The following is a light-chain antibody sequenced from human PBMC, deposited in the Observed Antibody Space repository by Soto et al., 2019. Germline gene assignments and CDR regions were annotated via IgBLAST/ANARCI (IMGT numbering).Light chain of an antibody. CDR3: QQYKSYPRT. CDR1: QSISNW. J-gene: IGKJ1*01. CDR2: GAS. V-gene: IGKV1-5*01. Sequence: DIQMTQSPPTLSASVGDGVTISCRARQSISNWLAWYQQKPGKAPKLLIFGASSLESGVPSRFSGSGSGTEFTLTISSLQPDDFATYYCQQYKSYPRTFGQGTXVDIK.